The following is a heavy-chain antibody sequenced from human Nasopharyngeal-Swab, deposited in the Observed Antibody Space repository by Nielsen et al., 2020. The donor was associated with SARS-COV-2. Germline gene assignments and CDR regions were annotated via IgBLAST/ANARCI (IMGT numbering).Heavy chain of an antibody. D-gene: IGHD3-3*01. CDR2: ISYDGSNK. V-gene: IGHV3-30*03. CDR3: AIGGGYDFWAVLEA. CDR1: GFTFSSYG. Sequence: GESLKISCAASGFTFSSYGMHWVRQAPGKGLEWVAVISYDGSNKYYADSVKGRFTISRDNSKNTLYLQMNSLRAEDTAVYYCAIGGGYDFWAVLEAWGQGTMVTVSS. J-gene: IGHJ3*01.